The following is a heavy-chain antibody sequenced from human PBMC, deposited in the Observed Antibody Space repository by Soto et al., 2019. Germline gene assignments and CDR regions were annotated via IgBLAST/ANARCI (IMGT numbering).Heavy chain of an antibody. CDR3: ARGSVDTVDSSGFYEY. Sequence: EILSLTCAVYGGCLSAYYWSWIRQPPGKGLEWIGEINHSGGTSYNPSLKSRVTISVDTSKSQFSLKLTSVTAADRAVYYCARGSVDTVDSSGFYEYWGRGTPVTVSS. CDR2: INHSGGT. J-gene: IGHJ4*02. V-gene: IGHV4-34*01. D-gene: IGHD3-22*01. CDR1: GGCLSAYY.